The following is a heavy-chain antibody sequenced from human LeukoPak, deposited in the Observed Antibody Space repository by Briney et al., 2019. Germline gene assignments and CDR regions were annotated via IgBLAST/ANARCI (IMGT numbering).Heavy chain of an antibody. D-gene: IGHD6-13*01. Sequence: ASVKVSCKASGYTFTSYYMHWVRQAPGQGLEWMGWISAYNGNTNYAQKLQGRVTMTTDTSTSTAYMELRSLRSDDTAVYYCARAAAGISHWYFDLWGRGTLVTVSS. CDR1: GYTFTSYY. V-gene: IGHV1-18*04. J-gene: IGHJ2*01. CDR3: ARAAAGISHWYFDL. CDR2: ISAYNGNT.